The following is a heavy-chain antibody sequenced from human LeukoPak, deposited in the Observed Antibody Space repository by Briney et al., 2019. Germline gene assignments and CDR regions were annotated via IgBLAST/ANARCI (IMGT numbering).Heavy chain of an antibody. Sequence: ASVKVSCKTSGYTFIDYYIHWVRQAPGQGLEWMGWINPKSGGTNYAQKFQGRVTMTSDRSISTAYMELSRLLSDDTAIYFCARGGRGATFDVWGQGTMVTVSS. CDR3: ARGGRGATFDV. CDR1: GYTFIDYY. CDR2: INPKSGGT. V-gene: IGHV1-2*02. D-gene: IGHD1-26*01. J-gene: IGHJ3*01.